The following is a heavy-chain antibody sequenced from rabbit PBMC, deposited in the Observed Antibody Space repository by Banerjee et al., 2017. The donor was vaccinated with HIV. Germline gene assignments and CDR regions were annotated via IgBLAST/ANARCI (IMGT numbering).Heavy chain of an antibody. CDR2: IYAGGSGSS. CDR3: AINYAADTACDL. V-gene: IGHV1S40*01. D-gene: IGHD4-2*01. Sequence: QSLEESGGDLVKPGASLTLSCTASRFSFSGSYYMCWVRQAPGKGLEWIACIYAGGSGSSHYASWAKGRFTISKTSSTTVTLQMTSLTAADTATYFCAINYAADTACDLWGPGTLVTVS. CDR1: RFSFSGSYY. J-gene: IGHJ4*01.